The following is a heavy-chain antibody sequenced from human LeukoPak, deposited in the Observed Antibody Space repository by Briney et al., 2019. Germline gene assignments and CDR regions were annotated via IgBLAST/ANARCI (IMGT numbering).Heavy chain of an antibody. CDR2: IWYDGSTK. V-gene: IGHV3-33*01. CDR3: AGSIAVAGTIDY. Sequence: GGSLRLSCAASGFTFSSYGMHWVRQAPGKGLEWVAVIWYDGSTKYSADSVKGRFTISRDNSKNTLYLQMNSLRAEDTAVYYCAGSIAVAGTIDYWGKGTLVTVSS. D-gene: IGHD6-19*01. J-gene: IGHJ4*02. CDR1: GFTFSSYG.